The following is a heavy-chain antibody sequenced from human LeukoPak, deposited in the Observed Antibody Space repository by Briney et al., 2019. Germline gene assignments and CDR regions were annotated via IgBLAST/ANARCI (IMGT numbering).Heavy chain of an antibody. CDR2: IYPGDSDT. D-gene: IGHD6-13*01. CDR1: GYSFTSYW. V-gene: IGHV5-51*01. J-gene: IGHJ4*02. Sequence: GESLQISCKGSGYSFTSYWIGWVRQMPGKGLEWMGIIYPGDSDTRYSPSFQGQVTISADKPISTAYLQWSSLKASDTAMYYCARHEIAAAGTFDYWGQGTLVTVSS. CDR3: ARHEIAAAGTFDY.